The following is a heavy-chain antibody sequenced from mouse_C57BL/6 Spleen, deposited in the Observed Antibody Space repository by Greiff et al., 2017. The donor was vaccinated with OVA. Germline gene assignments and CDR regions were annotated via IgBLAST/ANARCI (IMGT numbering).Heavy chain of an antibody. J-gene: IGHJ3*01. CDR1: GYTFTSYW. D-gene: IGHD3-1*01. V-gene: IGHV1-50*01. Sequence: QVQLQQPGAELVKPGASVKLSCKASGYTFTSYWMQWVKQRPGQGLEWIGEIDPSDSYTNYNQKFKGKATLTVDTSSSTAYMQLSSLTSEDSAVYYCARRGGLFDYWGQGTLVTVSA. CDR3: ARRGGLFDY. CDR2: IDPSDSYT.